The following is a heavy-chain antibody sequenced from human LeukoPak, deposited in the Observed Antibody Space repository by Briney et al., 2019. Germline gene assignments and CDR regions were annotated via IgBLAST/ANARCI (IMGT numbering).Heavy chain of an antibody. J-gene: IGHJ4*02. CDR1: GGSISSYY. CDR2: IYYSGST. V-gene: IGHV4-59*08. Sequence: SETLSLTCTASGGSISSYYWSWIRQPPGKGLEWIGYIYYSGSTDYNPSLKSRVTISVDTSKNQFSLKLSSVTAADTAVYYCAGHFDYWGQGTLVTVSS. CDR3: AGHFDY.